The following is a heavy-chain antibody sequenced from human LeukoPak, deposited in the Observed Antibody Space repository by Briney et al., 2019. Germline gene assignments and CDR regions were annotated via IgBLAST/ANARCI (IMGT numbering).Heavy chain of an antibody. CDR3: ARGILWFGESHLDY. D-gene: IGHD3-10*01. J-gene: IGHJ4*02. Sequence: SETLSLTCTVSGGSISSGDYYWSWIRQPPGKGLEWIGYIYFSGSTYYNPSLKSRVTISVDTSKNQFSLKLSSVTAADTAVYYCARGILWFGESHLDYWGQGTLVTVSS. V-gene: IGHV4-30-4*01. CDR2: IYFSGST. CDR1: GGSISSGDYY.